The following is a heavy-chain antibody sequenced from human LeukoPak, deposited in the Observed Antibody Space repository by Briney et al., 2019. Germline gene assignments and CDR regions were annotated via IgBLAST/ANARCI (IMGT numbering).Heavy chain of an antibody. CDR2: ISAYNGNT. CDR1: GYTFRNYA. V-gene: IGHV1-18*01. D-gene: IGHD3-22*01. J-gene: IGHJ4*02. CDR3: ARGFRMIVVARRPAYYFDY. Sequence: GASVKVSCKASGYTFRNYAVSWVRQAPGQGLEWMGWISAYNGNTNYAQKLQGRVTMTTDTSTSTAYMELRSLRSEDTAVYYCARGFRMIVVARRPAYYFDYWGQGTLVTVSS.